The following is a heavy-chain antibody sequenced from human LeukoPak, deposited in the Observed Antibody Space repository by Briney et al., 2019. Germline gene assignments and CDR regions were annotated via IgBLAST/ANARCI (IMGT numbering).Heavy chain of an antibody. CDR2: IYGSGST. CDR3: ARIEDVTRGYNHAYYFDY. D-gene: IGHD5-18*01. CDR1: GGSISSGSYY. Sequence: PSETLSLTCTVSGGSISSGSYYWSWIRQPAGKGLEWIGRIYGSGSTNYNPSLESRVTISVDTSKNQFSLKLTSVTAADTAVYYCARIEDVTRGYNHAYYFDYWGQGTLVTVSS. J-gene: IGHJ4*02. V-gene: IGHV4-61*02.